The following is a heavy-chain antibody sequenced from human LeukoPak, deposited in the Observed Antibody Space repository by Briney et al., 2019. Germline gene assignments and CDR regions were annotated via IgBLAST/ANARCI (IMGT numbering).Heavy chain of an antibody. CDR3: AKDSYYYGSGSTNWFDP. CDR2: IRYDGSNK. J-gene: IGHJ5*02. CDR1: GFTFSSYG. D-gene: IGHD3-10*01. V-gene: IGHV3-30*02. Sequence: GGSLRLSCAASGFTFSSYGTHWVRQAPGKGLEWVAFIRYDGSNKYYADSVKGRFTISRDNSKNTLYLQMNSLRAEDTAVYYCAKDSYYYGSGSTNWFDPWGQGTLVTVSS.